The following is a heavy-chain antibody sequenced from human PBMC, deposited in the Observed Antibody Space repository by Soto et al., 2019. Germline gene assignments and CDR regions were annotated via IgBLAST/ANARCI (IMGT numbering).Heavy chain of an antibody. V-gene: IGHV3-48*03. CDR2: ISSTGTSM. CDR1: GFTFSSYE. CDR3: ARETHYIDY. J-gene: IGHJ4*02. Sequence: PGGSLRLSCAASGFTFSSYEMNWVRQAPGKGLEWVSYISSTGTSMDYADSVKGRFTISRDNTKNSLHLQLNSLRDEDTAVYYCARETHYIDYWGQGTLVSFSA.